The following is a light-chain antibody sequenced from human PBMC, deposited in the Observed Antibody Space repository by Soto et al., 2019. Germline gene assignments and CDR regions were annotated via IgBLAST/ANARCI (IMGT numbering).Light chain of an antibody. Sequence: EILLTQSPASLSASVGDRVSITCRASQSISNSLTWYQQKPGKAPKVLIYAASNLHSGVPARFSGSGSGTDFTLTISSLQPEDFATYFCQQTYSLSRVTFGPGTNVDL. J-gene: IGKJ3*01. CDR2: AAS. CDR1: QSISNS. CDR3: QQTYSLSRVT. V-gene: IGKV1-39*01.